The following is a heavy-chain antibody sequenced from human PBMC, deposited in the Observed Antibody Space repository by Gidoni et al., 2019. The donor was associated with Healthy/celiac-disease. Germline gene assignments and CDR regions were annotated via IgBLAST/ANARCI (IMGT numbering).Heavy chain of an antibody. CDR2: ISGSGGST. CDR3: AKCGRGGIFGVVMNY. D-gene: IGHD3-3*01. CDR1: GVTFSSYA. V-gene: IGHV3-23*01. Sequence: EEQLLASGGGLVQPGGSLRRSCAASGVTFSSYAKSWVRQAPGKGVGWVSAISGSGGSTYYADSVKGRVTITRDNSKNTLYLQMNSLRAEDTAVYYCAKCGRGGIFGVVMNYWGQGTLVTVSS. J-gene: IGHJ4*02.